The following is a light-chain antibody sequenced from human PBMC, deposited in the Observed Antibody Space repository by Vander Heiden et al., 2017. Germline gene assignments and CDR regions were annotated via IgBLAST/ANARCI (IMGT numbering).Light chain of an antibody. CDR3: CSYAGSRSYV. J-gene: IGLJ1*01. V-gene: IGLV2-23*02. CDR2: EVN. CDR1: SSDVGSYNL. Sequence: QSALTQPASVSGSPGQSITISCTGTSSDVGSYNLVSWYQQHAGKAHKLIIYEVNKRPSGVSNRFSGSKAGNTASLTISGLQAEDEADYYCCSYAGSRSYVFGTGTKVTVL.